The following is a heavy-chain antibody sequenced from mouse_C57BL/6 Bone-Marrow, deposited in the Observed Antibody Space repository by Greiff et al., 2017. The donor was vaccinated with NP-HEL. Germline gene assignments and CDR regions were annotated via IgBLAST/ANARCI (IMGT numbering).Heavy chain of an antibody. CDR3: APFNWDVGYAMDY. CDR1: GYTFTSYW. Sequence: QVQLQQPGAELVKPGASVKLSCKASGYTFTSYWMQWVKQRPGQGLEWIGEIDPSDSYTNYNQKFKGKATLTVDTSSSTAYMQLSSLTSEDSAVYYCAPFNWDVGYAMDYWGQGTSVTVSS. V-gene: IGHV1-50*01. J-gene: IGHJ4*01. CDR2: IDPSDSYT. D-gene: IGHD4-1*01.